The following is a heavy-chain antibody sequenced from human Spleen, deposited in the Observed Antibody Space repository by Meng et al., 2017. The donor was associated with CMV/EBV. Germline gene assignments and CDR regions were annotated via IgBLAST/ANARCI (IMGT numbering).Heavy chain of an antibody. V-gene: IGHV3-30*02. D-gene: IGHD2-21*01. CDR2: IRYDVSNK. CDR3: AKDPDNCGGDCYDLVKYYSCMDV. J-gene: IGHJ6*02. CDR1: GFTFSGYG. Sequence: GGSLRLSCAASGFTFSGYGLHWVRQAPGKGLEWVPFIRYDVSNKFYADSVKGRFTVSRDNSKNTLYMKMDSLRTEDTALYYCAKDPDNCGGDCYDLVKYYSCMDVWGQGTTVTVSS.